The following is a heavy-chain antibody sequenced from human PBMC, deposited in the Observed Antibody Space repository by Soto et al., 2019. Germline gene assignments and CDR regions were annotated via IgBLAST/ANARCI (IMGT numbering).Heavy chain of an antibody. D-gene: IGHD6-19*01. J-gene: IGHJ4*02. CDR2: IIPIFGTA. Sequence: ASVKVSCKASGGTFSSYAISGVRQAPGQGLEWMGGIIPIFGTANYAQKFQGRVTITADESTSTAYMELSSLRSEDTAVYSCARPHSSGWYYFDYWGQGTLVTVSS. CDR3: ARPHSSGWYYFDY. V-gene: IGHV1-69*01. CDR1: GGTFSSYA.